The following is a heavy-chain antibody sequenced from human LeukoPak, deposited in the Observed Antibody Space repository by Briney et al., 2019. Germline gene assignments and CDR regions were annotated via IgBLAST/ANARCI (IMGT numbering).Heavy chain of an antibody. V-gene: IGHV3-11*01. CDR3: ARAMSTFGGVRNYFDS. D-gene: IGHD3-16*01. J-gene: IGHJ4*02. CDR2: VSISSGTI. CDR1: GFTFSDYY. Sequence: GGSLRLSCAASGFTFSDYYMSWIRQAPGKGLEWISFVSISSGTIYYADSVNGRFRISRDNAKSSLDLEMNSLRAEDTAVYYCARAMSTFGGVRNYFDSWGQGTLVTVSS.